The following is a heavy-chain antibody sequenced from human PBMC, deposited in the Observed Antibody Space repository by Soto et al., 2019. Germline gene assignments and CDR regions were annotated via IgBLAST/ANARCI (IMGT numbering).Heavy chain of an antibody. V-gene: IGHV3-23*01. CDR3: TKTRYFDFPGTFDY. J-gene: IGHJ4*02. Sequence: GGSLRLSCEVSGFIFSSYWMSWVRQAPGKGLEWVSGIGGSDGSTSYADSVKGRFTISRDTSKNTLYLQMSSLRVEDTAIYYCTKTRYFDFPGTFDYWGQGTQVTVSS. CDR2: IGGSDGST. CDR1: GFIFSSYW. D-gene: IGHD3-9*01.